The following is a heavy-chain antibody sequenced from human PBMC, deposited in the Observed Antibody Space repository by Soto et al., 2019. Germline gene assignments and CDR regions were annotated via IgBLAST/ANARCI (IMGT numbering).Heavy chain of an antibody. CDR3: ARDDRAYYGMDV. CDR1: GGSISSYY. J-gene: IGHJ6*02. V-gene: IGHV4-59*01. Sequence: PSETLSLTCTVSGGSISSYYWSWIRQPPGKGLEWIGYIYYSGSTNYNPSLKSRVTISVDTSKNQFSLKLSSVTAADTAVYYCARDDRAYYGMDVWGQGTKVTVSS. CDR2: IYYSGST.